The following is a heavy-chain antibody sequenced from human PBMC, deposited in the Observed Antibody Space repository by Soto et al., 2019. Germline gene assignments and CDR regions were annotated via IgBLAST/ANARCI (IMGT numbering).Heavy chain of an antibody. D-gene: IGHD4-17*01. CDR2: INPSGGST. V-gene: IGHV1-46*03. CDR3: ARRSTVTAQMGGAFDI. J-gene: IGHJ3*02. CDR1: GYTFTSYY. Sequence: VKVSCKASGYTFTSYYMHWVRQAPGQGLEWMGIINPSGGSTSYAQKFQGRVTMTRDTSTSTVYMELSSLRSEDTAVYYCARRSTVTAQMGGAFDIWGQGTMVTVSS.